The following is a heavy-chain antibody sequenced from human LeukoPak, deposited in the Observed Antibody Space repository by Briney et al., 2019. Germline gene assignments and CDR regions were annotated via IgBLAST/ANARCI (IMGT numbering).Heavy chain of an antibody. CDR1: GFTFSSYA. CDR2: ISYDGSNK. D-gene: IGHD6-19*01. V-gene: IGHV3-30*04. J-gene: IGHJ4*02. CDR3: ARGYSSGWYHPFDY. Sequence: GGSLRLSCAASGFTFSSYAMHWVRQAPGKGLEWVAVISYDGSNKYYADSVKGRFTISRDNSKNTLYLQMNSLRAEDTAVYYCARGYSSGWYHPFDYWGQGTLVTVSS.